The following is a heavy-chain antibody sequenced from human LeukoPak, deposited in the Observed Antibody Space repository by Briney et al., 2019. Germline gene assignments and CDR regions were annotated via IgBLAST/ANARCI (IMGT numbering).Heavy chain of an antibody. J-gene: IGHJ4*02. D-gene: IGHD4-17*01. CDR1: GFTFSSYG. V-gene: IGHV3-30*02. CDR2: IRYDGSNK. CDR3: AKGGYGDYYFDY. Sequence: GGSLRLSCAASGFTFSSYGMHWVRQAPGKGLEWVAFIRYDGSNKYYADSVKGRFTISRDNSKNTLYLQINSLRAEDTAVYYCAKGGYGDYYFDYWGQGTLATVSS.